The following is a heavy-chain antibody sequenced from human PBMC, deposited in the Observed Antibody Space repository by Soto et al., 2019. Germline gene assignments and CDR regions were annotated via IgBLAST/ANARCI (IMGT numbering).Heavy chain of an antibody. Sequence: GESLKISCEGAGYSVTSHCMNLVRQIRGKGLEWMGRIDPSQSYINYSPSFQGHVTISADKSTSKAYLQWRSLEASETAIYYCAVFRSSWFGEGRLDSWGPGTLVTVSS. CDR3: AVFRSSWFGEGRLDS. J-gene: IGHJ4*02. D-gene: IGHD6-13*01. V-gene: IGHV5-10-1*01. CDR2: IDPSQSYI. CDR1: GYSVTSHC.